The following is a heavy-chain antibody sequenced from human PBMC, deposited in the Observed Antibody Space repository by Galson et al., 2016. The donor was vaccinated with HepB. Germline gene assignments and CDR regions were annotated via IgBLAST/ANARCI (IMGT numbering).Heavy chain of an antibody. D-gene: IGHD6-19*01. V-gene: IGHV4-59*01. CDR2: IYHSGHT. Sequence: SETLSLTCTVSGTSITSYYWSWLRQSPGKGLEWIGYIYHSGHTNYNLSLKSRVAMSIDTPKSQFSLMLSSVTAADTAIYYCARVPIAVAANFDSWGHGTLVTVSS. J-gene: IGHJ4*01. CDR3: ARVPIAVAANFDS. CDR1: GTSITSYY.